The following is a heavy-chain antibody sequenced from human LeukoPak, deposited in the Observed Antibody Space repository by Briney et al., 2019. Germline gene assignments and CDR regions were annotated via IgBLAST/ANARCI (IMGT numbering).Heavy chain of an antibody. J-gene: IGHJ4*02. V-gene: IGHV3-30*04. CDR2: ISSDGTNQ. Sequence: GGSLRLSCAASQFTLGYYAMHWVRQAPGKGLEWVALISSDGTNQYYAHSVKGRFTISRDSRKNTLYLQMDSLKPEDTAVYYCATSTRGYTYTLDYWGQGTLVTVSS. CDR1: QFTLGYYA. D-gene: IGHD5-12*01. CDR3: ATSTRGYTYTLDY.